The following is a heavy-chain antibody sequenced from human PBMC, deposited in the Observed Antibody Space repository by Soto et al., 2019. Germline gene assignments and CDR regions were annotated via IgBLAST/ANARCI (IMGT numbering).Heavy chain of an antibody. J-gene: IGHJ3*02. CDR2: ISSSSSYI. CDR3: ARGYHYYDSSGYDKWDAFDI. Sequence: EVQLVESGGGLVKPGGSLRLSCAASGFTFSSYSMNWVRQVPGKGLEWVSSISSSSSYIYYADSVKGRFTISRDNAKNSLYLQMNSLRAEDTAVYYCARGYHYYDSSGYDKWDAFDIWGQGTMVTVSS. CDR1: GFTFSSYS. D-gene: IGHD3-22*01. V-gene: IGHV3-21*01.